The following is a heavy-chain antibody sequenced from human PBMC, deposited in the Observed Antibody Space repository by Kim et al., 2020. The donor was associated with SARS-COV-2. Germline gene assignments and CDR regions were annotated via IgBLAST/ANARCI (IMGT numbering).Heavy chain of an antibody. J-gene: IGHJ4*02. D-gene: IGHD2-21*01. CDR2: K. Sequence: KYDVDSVKRHFTISRDNAKNSLYQQMNSLRAEDTAVYYCARLWVGSCNYWGQGTLVTVSS. V-gene: IGHV3-7*01. CDR3: ARLWVGSCNY.